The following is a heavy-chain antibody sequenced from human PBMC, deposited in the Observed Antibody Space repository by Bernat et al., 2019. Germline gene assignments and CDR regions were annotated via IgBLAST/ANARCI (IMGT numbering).Heavy chain of an antibody. Sequence: QITLKESVPTLVKPTQTLTLTCTFSGFSLSTSGVGVGWIRQPPGKALEWLALIYWDDDKRYSPSLKSRLTITKDTSKNQVVLTMTNMDPVDTATYYCAHRRLAVAAFDYWGQGTLVTVSS. CDR3: AHRRLAVAAFDY. CDR2: IYWDDDK. D-gene: IGHD6-19*01. CDR1: GFSLSTSGVG. V-gene: IGHV2-5*02. J-gene: IGHJ4*02.